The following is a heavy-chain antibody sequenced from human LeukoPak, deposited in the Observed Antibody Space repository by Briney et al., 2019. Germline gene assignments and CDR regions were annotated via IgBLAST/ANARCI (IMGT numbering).Heavy chain of an antibody. CDR3: TRPLSGIAVAGTWYYYYYGMDV. Sequence: GGSLRLSCAASGFTFSGSAMHWVRQASGKGLEWVGRIRSKANSYATAYAASVKGRFTISRDDSKNTAYLQMNSLKTEDTAVYYRTRPLSGIAVAGTWYYYYYGMDVWGQGTTVTVSS. CDR2: IRSKANSYAT. CDR1: GFTFSGSA. V-gene: IGHV3-73*01. J-gene: IGHJ6*02. D-gene: IGHD6-19*01.